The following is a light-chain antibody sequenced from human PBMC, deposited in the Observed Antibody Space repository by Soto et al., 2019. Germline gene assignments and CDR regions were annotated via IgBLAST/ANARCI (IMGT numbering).Light chain of an antibody. Sequence: QSVLTQPGSVSGSPGQSITISCTGTSGDVGGYNYVAWYQQHPGKAPKLLIYDVSARPSGVSNRFSGFKSGNTASLTLSGLQAEDEADYHCTSYSSSSTPVVLGGGTQLTVL. J-gene: IGLJ2*01. V-gene: IGLV2-14*01. CDR2: DVS. CDR3: TSYSSSSTPVV. CDR1: SGDVGGYNY.